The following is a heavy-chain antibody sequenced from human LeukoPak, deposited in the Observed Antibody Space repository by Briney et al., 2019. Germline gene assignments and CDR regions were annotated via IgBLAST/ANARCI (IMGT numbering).Heavy chain of an antibody. V-gene: IGHV3-30*02. Sequence: GGSLRLSCAASGFTFSDYGMLWVRQAPGKGLDWVAFIRYDGNNKLYADSVKGRFTISRDNSKNTLYLHINSLRAEDTAVYYCVKDNPLDYWGQGTLVIVSS. CDR3: VKDNPLDY. D-gene: IGHD1-14*01. J-gene: IGHJ4*02. CDR1: GFTFSDYG. CDR2: IRYDGNNK.